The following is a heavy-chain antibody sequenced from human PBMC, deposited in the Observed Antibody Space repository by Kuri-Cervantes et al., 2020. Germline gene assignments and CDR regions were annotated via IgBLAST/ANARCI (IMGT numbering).Heavy chain of an antibody. J-gene: IGHJ4*02. CDR2: IKQDGSEK. CDR3: ATGQWLVEFWED. Sequence: GGSLRLSCEASGFTFSSYWMSWVRQAPGKGLEWVANIKQDGSEKYYVDSVKGRFTISRDNAKNSRYLQMNSLTAEDTAVYYCATGQWLVEFWEDWGQGTLVTVSS. CDR1: GFTFSSYW. V-gene: IGHV3-7*03. D-gene: IGHD6-19*01.